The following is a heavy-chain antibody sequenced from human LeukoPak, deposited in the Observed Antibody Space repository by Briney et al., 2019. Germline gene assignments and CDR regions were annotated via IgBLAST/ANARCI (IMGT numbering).Heavy chain of an antibody. CDR2: IYYSGST. J-gene: IGHJ6*03. Sequence: PSETLSLTCTVSGGSISSYYWSWIRQPPGKGLEWIGYIYYSGSTNYNPSLKSRVTISVDTSKNQFSLKLSSVTAADTAVYYCAQVGVTMVRGVSYYYMDVWGKGTTVTISS. D-gene: IGHD3-10*01. V-gene: IGHV4-59*01. CDR3: AQVGVTMVRGVSYYYMDV. CDR1: GGSISSYY.